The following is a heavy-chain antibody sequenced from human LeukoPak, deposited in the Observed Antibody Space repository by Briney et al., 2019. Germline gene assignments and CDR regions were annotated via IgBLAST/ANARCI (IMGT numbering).Heavy chain of an antibody. CDR1: GGSFSGYY. J-gene: IGHJ4*02. D-gene: IGHD3-10*01. Sequence: SETLSLTCAVYGGSFSGYYWSWIRQPPGKGLERIGEINHSGSTNYNPSLKSRVTISVDTSKNQFSLKLSSVTAADTAVYYCARVENYGSGSLDYWGQGTLVTVSS. CDR3: ARVENYGSGSLDY. CDR2: INHSGST. V-gene: IGHV4-34*01.